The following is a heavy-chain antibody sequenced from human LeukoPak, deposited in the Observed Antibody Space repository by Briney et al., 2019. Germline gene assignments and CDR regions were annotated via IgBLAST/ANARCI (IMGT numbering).Heavy chain of an antibody. CDR1: GGSFSGYY. V-gene: IGHV4-34*01. Sequence: SETLSLTCAVYGGSFSGYYWSWIRQPPGKGLEWIGEINHSGSTNYNPSFESRVTISVDTSKNQFSLKLSSVTAADTAVYYCAGRPYGGNSNWFDPWGQGTLVTVSS. D-gene: IGHD4-23*01. CDR3: AGRPYGGNSNWFDP. J-gene: IGHJ5*02. CDR2: INHSGST.